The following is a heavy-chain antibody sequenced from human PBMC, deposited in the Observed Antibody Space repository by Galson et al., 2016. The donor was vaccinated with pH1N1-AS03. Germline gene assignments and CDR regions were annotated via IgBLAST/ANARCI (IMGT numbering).Heavy chain of an antibody. V-gene: IGHV3-23*01. CDR2: ISGADLST. Sequence: SLRLSCAASGFTFSTYAMSWVRQAPGKGLEWVSSISGADLSTYYADSVKGRFTVSSDNSKNTLYLQMNGLRAEDTAIYYCASPRASGTTMVTRLDYWGQGILVTVSS. D-gene: IGHD5-18*01. J-gene: IGHJ4*02. CDR3: ASPRASGTTMVTRLDY. CDR1: GFTFSTYA.